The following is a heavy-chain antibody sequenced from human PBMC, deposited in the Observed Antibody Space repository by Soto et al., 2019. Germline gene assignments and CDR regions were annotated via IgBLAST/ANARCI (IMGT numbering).Heavy chain of an antibody. V-gene: IGHV4-30-2*01. Sequence: PSETPSITCAVCGCSICSGGDSWSWIRQPPGKGLEWIGYIYESGSTYYNPSLKSRVTISVDRSKNQFSLKLSSVTAADTAVYYCARNYGSGSSFFDYWGQGTLVTVSS. D-gene: IGHD3-10*01. CDR3: ARNYGSGSSFFDY. CDR2: IYESGST. CDR1: GCSICSGGDS. J-gene: IGHJ4*02.